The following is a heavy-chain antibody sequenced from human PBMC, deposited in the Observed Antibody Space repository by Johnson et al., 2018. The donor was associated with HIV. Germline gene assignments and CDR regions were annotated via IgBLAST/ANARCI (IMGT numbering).Heavy chain of an antibody. CDR1: GFTFSDYY. CDR2: ISSSGSTT. CDR3: ARGGAYCGGDCNAFDI. D-gene: IGHD2-21*02. J-gene: IGHJ3*02. V-gene: IGHV3-11*04. Sequence: QVQLVESGGGLVKPGGSLRLSCAASGFTFSDYYMHWIRQAPGKGLEWVSYISSSGSTTYYADSLKGRFTVSRDNSKNTLYLQMNSLRAEDTAVYYCARGGAYCGGDCNAFDIWGQGTMVTVSS.